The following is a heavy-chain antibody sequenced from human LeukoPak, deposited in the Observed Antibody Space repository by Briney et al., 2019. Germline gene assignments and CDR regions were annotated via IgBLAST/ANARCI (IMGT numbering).Heavy chain of an antibody. Sequence: GGSLRLSCAASGFTFSSYGMHWVRQAPGKGLEWVAFIRYDGSNKYYADSVKGRFTISRDNSKNTLYLQMNSLRAEDTAVYYCAKAALGYCSSTSCSFFDYWGQGTLVTVSS. CDR1: GFTFSSYG. CDR2: IRYDGSNK. V-gene: IGHV3-30*02. D-gene: IGHD2-2*01. J-gene: IGHJ4*02. CDR3: AKAALGYCSSTSCSFFDY.